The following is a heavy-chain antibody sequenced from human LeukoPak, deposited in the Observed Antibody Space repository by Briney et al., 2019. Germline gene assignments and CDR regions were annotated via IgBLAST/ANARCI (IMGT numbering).Heavy chain of an antibody. CDR2: INNDGSIT. CDR1: GFTLSSYW. V-gene: IGHV3-74*01. Sequence: AGSLRLSCAASGFTLSSYWIHWVRQAPGKGLVWVSRINNDGSITNYADSVRGRFTISRDNAKNTLYLQMNSLRAEDTAMYYCARTRSSGWYRRYYFDYWGQGTLVTVSS. CDR3: ARTRSSGWYRRYYFDY. J-gene: IGHJ4*02. D-gene: IGHD6-19*01.